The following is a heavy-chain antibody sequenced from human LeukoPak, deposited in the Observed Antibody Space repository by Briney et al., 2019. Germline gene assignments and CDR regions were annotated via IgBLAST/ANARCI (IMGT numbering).Heavy chain of an antibody. CDR1: GGTFSSYA. CDR2: IIPIFGTA. J-gene: IGHJ6*02. CDR3: ARVGPLWFGELFTPLPYYYYYGMDV. D-gene: IGHD3-10*01. V-gene: IGHV1-69*13. Sequence: ASVKVSCKASGGTFSSYAISWVRQAPGQGLEWMGGIIPIFGTANYAQKFQGRVTITADESTSTAYMELSSLRSEDTAVYYCARVGPLWFGELFTPLPYYYYYGMDVWGQGTTVTVSS.